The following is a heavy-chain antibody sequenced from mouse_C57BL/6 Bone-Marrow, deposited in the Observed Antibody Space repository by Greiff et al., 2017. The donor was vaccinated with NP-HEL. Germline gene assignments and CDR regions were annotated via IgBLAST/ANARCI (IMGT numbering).Heavy chain of an antibody. CDR3: ARPYYCGSDYYAMDY. Sequence: QVQLQQPGAELVKPGASVKMSCKASGYTFTSYWITWVKQRPGQGLEWIGDIYPGSGSTNYNEKFKSKATLTVDTSSSTAYMQLSSLTSEDSAVYYCARPYYCGSDYYAMDYWGQGTSVTVSS. D-gene: IGHD1-1*01. V-gene: IGHV1-55*01. J-gene: IGHJ4*01. CDR1: GYTFTSYW. CDR2: IYPGSGST.